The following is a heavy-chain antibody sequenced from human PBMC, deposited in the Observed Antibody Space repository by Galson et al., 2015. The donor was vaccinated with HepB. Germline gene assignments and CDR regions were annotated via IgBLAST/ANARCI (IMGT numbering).Heavy chain of an antibody. Sequence: SLRLSCAASGFTFSSYGMHWVRQAPGKGLEWVAVISYDGSNKYYADSVKGRFTIARDNSKNTLYLQMNSLRAEDTAVYYCAKDRGDTWGPHFDYWGQGTLVTVSS. CDR2: ISYDGSNK. V-gene: IGHV3-30*18. CDR3: AKDRGDTWGPHFDY. D-gene: IGHD7-27*01. CDR1: GFTFSSYG. J-gene: IGHJ4*02.